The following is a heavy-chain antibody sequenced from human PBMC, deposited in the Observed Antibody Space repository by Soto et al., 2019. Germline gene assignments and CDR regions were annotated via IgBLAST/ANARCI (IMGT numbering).Heavy chain of an antibody. V-gene: IGHV3-23*01. CDR1: GFSFDKYA. J-gene: IGHJ4*02. D-gene: IGHD3-16*02. CDR3: ARRTSFLGAFDY. CDR2: VAAGGGHT. Sequence: GVSLRLSCSASGFSFDKYAMAWVRQAPGKGLEWVSHVAAGGGHTYYAESVKGRFTISRDNSKNTLFLQINTLRADDTAIYFCARRTSFLGAFDYWGKGVLVPVSS.